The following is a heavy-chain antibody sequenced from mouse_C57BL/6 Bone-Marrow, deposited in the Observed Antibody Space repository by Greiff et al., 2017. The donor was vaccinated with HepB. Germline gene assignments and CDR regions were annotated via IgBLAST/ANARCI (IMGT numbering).Heavy chain of an antibody. CDR3: ARHDYYRGLYYFDY. D-gene: IGHD2-14*01. Sequence: VKLMESGAELVKPGASVKLSCKASGYTFTEYTIHWVKQRSGQGLEWIGWFYPGSGSIKYNEKFKDKATLTADKSSSTVYMELSRLTSEDSAVYLCARHDYYRGLYYFDYWGQGTTLTVSS. CDR2: FYPGSGSI. V-gene: IGHV1-62-2*01. CDR1: GYTFTEYT. J-gene: IGHJ2*01.